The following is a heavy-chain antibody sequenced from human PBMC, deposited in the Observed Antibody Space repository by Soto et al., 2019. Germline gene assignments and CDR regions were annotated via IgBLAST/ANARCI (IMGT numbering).Heavy chain of an antibody. J-gene: IGHJ5*02. CDR1: GYTFTGYY. V-gene: IGHV1-2*02. CDR2: INPNSGAT. D-gene: IGHD4-17*01. Sequence: GASVKVSCKASGYTFTGYYMHWFRQASGQGLEWMGWINPNSGATNIARKFQGRITMTRDTSISTAYMELSSLRSDDTAVYYCVRIMTTVTTGELDPWGQGTLVTVSS. CDR3: VRIMTTVTTGELDP.